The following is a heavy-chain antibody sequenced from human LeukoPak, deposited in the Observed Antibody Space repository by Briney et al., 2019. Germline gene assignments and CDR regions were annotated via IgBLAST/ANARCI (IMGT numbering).Heavy chain of an antibody. CDR3: ASNGDAYCSSTSCHGVFDY. Sequence: GGSLRLSCAASGFTFSSYWMNWVRQAPGKGLEWVANIKQDGSEKYYVDSVKGRFTISRDNTKNSLYLQMNSLRAEDTAVYYCASNGDAYCSSTSCHGVFDYWGQGTLVTVSS. CDR1: GFTFSSYW. D-gene: IGHD2-2*01. J-gene: IGHJ4*02. V-gene: IGHV3-7*01. CDR2: IKQDGSEK.